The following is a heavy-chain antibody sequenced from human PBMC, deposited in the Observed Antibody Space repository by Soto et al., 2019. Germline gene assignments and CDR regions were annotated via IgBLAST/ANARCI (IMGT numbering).Heavy chain of an antibody. CDR2: ISYDGGNK. D-gene: IGHD3-16*01. J-gene: IGHJ3*02. CDR3: ASLDMITFGGVIAFDI. Sequence: QVQLVESGGGVVQPGRSLRLSCAASGFTFSSYAMHWVRQAPGKGLEWVAVISYDGGNKYYADSVKGRFTISRDNSKNTLYLQMNSLRAEDTAVYYCASLDMITFGGVIAFDIWGQGTMVTVSS. CDR1: GFTFSSYA. V-gene: IGHV3-30-3*01.